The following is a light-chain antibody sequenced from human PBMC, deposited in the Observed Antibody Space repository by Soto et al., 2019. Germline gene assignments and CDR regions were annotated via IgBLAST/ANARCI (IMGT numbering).Light chain of an antibody. V-gene: IGKV3-11*01. CDR2: GAS. J-gene: IGKJ3*01. CDR3: QQRSNWVT. CDR1: QSVNNN. Sequence: EIILTQSPASLSVSPGERATLSCRASQSVNNNLAWYQQKPGQAPRLLIYGASTRATGIPARFSGSGSGTDFTLTISSLEPEDFAVYYCQQRSNWVTFGPGTKVDIK.